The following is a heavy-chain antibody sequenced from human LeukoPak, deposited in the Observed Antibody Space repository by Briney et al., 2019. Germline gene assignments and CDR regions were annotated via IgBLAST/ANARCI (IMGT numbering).Heavy chain of an antibody. CDR1: GGTFSSYA. J-gene: IGHJ3*02. V-gene: IGHV1-69*05. Sequence: SVKVSCKSSGGTFSSYAVSWVRQAPGQGLEWMGGISPMFGTANYAQKFQGRVTITTDESTSTAYMELSSLRSEDTAVYFCARHGGITIYGVAQPGGAFDIWGQGTMVTVSS. D-gene: IGHD3-3*01. CDR2: ISPMFGTA. CDR3: ARHGGITIYGVAQPGGAFDI.